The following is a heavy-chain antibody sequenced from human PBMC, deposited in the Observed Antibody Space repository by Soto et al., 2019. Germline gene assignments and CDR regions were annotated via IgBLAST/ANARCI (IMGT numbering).Heavy chain of an antibody. D-gene: IGHD3-10*01. V-gene: IGHV3-21*01. Sequence: EVQLVESGGGLVKPGGSLRLSCAASGFTFSSYSMNWVRQAPGKGLEWVSSISSSSSYIYYADSVKGRFTISRDNAKNSLYLQMNSLRAEDTAVYYCARAELSGNYGMDVWGQGTTVTVSS. CDR3: ARAELSGNYGMDV. J-gene: IGHJ6*02. CDR1: GFTFSSYS. CDR2: ISSSSSYI.